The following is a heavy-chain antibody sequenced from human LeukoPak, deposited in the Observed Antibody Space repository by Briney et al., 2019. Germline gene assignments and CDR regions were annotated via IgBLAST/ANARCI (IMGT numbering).Heavy chain of an antibody. Sequence: GASVKVSCKASTYTFTGYYMHWVRQVPGQGLEWMGWINPITGATNYAQKFQGRVTMTRDTSNSTAYMELTRLKSDDTALYYCARSNNCTYGVCSVVSIYYGMDFWGQGTTVTVSS. CDR1: TYTFTGYY. V-gene: IGHV1-2*02. CDR3: ARSNNCTYGVCSVVSIYYGMDF. D-gene: IGHD2-8*01. J-gene: IGHJ6*02. CDR2: INPITGAT.